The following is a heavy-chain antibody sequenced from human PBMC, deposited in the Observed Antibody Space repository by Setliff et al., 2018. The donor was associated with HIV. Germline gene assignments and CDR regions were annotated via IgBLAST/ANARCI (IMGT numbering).Heavy chain of an antibody. Sequence: LRLSCSASGFTFSSYAMHWVRQAPGKGLEYVSAISSNGGSTYYADSVKGRFTISRDNSKNTLYLQMSSLRAEDTAVYYGVKGGRWGYEVGYWGQGTLVTVSS. J-gene: IGHJ4*02. D-gene: IGHD7-27*01. CDR3: VKGGRWGYEVGY. CDR2: ISSNGGST. CDR1: GFTFSSYA. V-gene: IGHV3-64D*09.